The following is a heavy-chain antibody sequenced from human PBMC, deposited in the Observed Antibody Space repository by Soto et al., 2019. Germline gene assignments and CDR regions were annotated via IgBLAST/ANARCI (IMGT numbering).Heavy chain of an antibody. CDR3: ERKLIWFGELLYGYYGMDV. V-gene: IGHV4-39*01. CDR1: GGSISSSSYY. Sequence: SETLSLTCTVSGGSISSSSYYWGWIRQPPGKGLEWIGSIYYSGSTYYDPSLKSRVTISVDTSKNQFSPKLSSVTAADTAVYYCERKLIWFGELLYGYYGMDVWGQGTTVTVSS. J-gene: IGHJ6*02. D-gene: IGHD3-10*01. CDR2: IYYSGST.